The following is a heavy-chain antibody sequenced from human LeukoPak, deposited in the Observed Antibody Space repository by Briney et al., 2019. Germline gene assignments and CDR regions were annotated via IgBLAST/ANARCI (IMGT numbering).Heavy chain of an antibody. Sequence: PGGSLRLSCAGSGFTFSSFGMHWVRQAPGKGLEWVAFIPYDGSNKYYADSVKGRFTISRDNSKNTLYLQMNSLRAEDTAVYYCAKDVGVRTTVGYFDHWGQGTLVTVSS. CDR3: AKDVGVRTTVGYFDH. V-gene: IGHV3-30*02. CDR2: IPYDGSNK. D-gene: IGHD4-11*01. J-gene: IGHJ4*02. CDR1: GFTFSSFG.